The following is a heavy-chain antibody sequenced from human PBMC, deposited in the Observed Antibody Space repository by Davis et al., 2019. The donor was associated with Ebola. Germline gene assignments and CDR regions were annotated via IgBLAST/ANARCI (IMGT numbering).Heavy chain of an antibody. D-gene: IGHD5-12*01. CDR2: IYPGDSDT. J-gene: IGHJ5*02. V-gene: IGHV5-51*01. CDR1: RYSFPSYW. CDR3: ARPEEAGRGYSGYGGHRFDP. Sequence: KVSCKGSRYSFPSYWIGWVRQMPATGLEWMGIIYPGDSDTRYSPSFQGQVTISADKSISTAYLQWSSLRASDTAMYYCARPEEAGRGYSGYGGHRFDPWGQGILVTVSS.